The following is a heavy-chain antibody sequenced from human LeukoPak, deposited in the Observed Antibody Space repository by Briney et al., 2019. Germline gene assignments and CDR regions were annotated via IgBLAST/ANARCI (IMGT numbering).Heavy chain of an antibody. CDR3: ARDGRYSSSWTEPNY. V-gene: IGHV1-2*02. CDR2: INPNSGGT. Sequence: ASVKVSCKATGYTFTGYYMHWVRQAPGQGLEWMGWINPNSGGTNYAQKFQGRVTMTRDTSISTAYMELSRLRPDDTAVYYCARDGRYSSSWTEPNYWGQGTLVTVSS. J-gene: IGHJ4*02. D-gene: IGHD6-13*01. CDR1: GYTFTGYY.